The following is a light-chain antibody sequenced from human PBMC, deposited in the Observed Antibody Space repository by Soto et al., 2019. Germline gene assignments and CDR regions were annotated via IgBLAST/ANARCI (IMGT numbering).Light chain of an antibody. V-gene: IGKV3-20*01. CDR1: QSVSSSY. J-gene: IGKJ1*01. CDR3: KQYATSQT. Sequence: EIELTQSPGTLSSSPGERATLSCRASQSVSSSYLAWYQQKPGQAHRLLIYPSSTRATGIPGSFSGSGSGTDFTLTSSKLEPEDIAVYYGKQYATSQTFGQGTKVESK. CDR2: PSS.